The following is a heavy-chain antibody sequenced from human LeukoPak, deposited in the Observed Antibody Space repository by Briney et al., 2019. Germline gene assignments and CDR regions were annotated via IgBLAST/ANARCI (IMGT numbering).Heavy chain of an antibody. CDR2: LYHSGRT. D-gene: IGHD4-23*01. Sequence: SETLSLTCTVSGGSISNSTNFWGWIRQPPGKEMEWIGSLYHSGRTYYNPSLKSRLTISVDTSKNQFSLKVRSVTAADTAVYYCASHSGGNSEVFDYWGQGTLVTVSS. CDR3: ASHSGGNSEVFDY. J-gene: IGHJ4*02. CDR1: GGSISNSTNF. V-gene: IGHV4-39*07.